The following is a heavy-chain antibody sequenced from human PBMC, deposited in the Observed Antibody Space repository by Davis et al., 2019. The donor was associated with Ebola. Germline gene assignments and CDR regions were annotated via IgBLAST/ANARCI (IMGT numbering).Heavy chain of an antibody. D-gene: IGHD3-22*01. CDR3: AKDGSGITMIGYYFDY. CDR2: ISGSGGST. J-gene: IGHJ4*02. V-gene: IGHV3-23*01. CDR1: GFTVSSNY. Sequence: GESLKISCAASGFTVSSNYMSWVRQAPGKGLEWVSAISGSGGSTYYADSVKGRFTISRDNSKNTLYLQMNSLRAEDTAVYYCAKDGSGITMIGYYFDYWGQGTLVTVSS.